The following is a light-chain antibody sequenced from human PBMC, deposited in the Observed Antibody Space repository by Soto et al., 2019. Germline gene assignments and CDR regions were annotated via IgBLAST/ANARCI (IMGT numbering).Light chain of an antibody. CDR1: QGVSRK. V-gene: IGKV3-15*01. CDR3: QQYGSSGT. J-gene: IGKJ1*01. Sequence: DIVMTQSPATLSVAPGERVTFSCRASQGVSRKLAWYQHKPGQAPRLLISGASTRATGIPARFSGSGSGTEFTLTISSLQSEDFAVYYCQQYGSSGTFGQGTKVDI. CDR2: GAS.